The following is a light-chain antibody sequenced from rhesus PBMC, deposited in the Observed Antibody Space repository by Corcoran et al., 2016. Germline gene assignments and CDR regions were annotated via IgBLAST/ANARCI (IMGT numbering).Light chain of an antibody. Sequence: DIVMTQSPLSLAVTLGEPASISCKSNQSLFNSEDGNTYLDWYLQKPGQSPQLLIYEVSNRASGVPDRFSGGGPETDFTLRISGVEAEDVGVYYCMQALEFPLTFGGGTKVEIK. CDR2: EVS. CDR1: QSLFNSEDGNTY. CDR3: MQALEFPLT. V-gene: IGKV2-104*01. J-gene: IGKJ4*01.